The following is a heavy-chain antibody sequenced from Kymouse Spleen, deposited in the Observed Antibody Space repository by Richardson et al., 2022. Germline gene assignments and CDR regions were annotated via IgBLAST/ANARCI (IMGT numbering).Heavy chain of an antibody. J-gene: IGHJ4*02. CDR1: GFTFSSYW. CDR3: ARLAYCGGDCYFFDY. CDR2: INSDGSST. D-gene: IGHD2-21*02. V-gene: IGHV3-74*01. Sequence: EVQLVESGGGLVQPGGSLRLSCAASGFTFSSYWMHWVRQAPGKGLVWVSRINSDGSSTSYADSVKGRFTISRDNAKNTLYLQMNSLRAEDTAVYYCARLAYCGGDCYFFDYWGQGTLVTVSS.